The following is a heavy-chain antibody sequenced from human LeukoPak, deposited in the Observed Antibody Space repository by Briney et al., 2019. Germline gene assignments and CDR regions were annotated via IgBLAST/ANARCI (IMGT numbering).Heavy chain of an antibody. V-gene: IGHV4-59*08. CDR1: GGSISSYY. Sequence: SETLSLTCTVSGGSISSYYWSWIRQPPGKGLEWIGYIYYSGSTNYNPSLKSRVTISVDTSKNQFSLKLSSVIAADTAVYYCARPGYYGSGRRGNWFDPWGQGTLVTVSS. D-gene: IGHD3-10*01. CDR2: IYYSGST. CDR3: ARPGYYGSGRRGNWFDP. J-gene: IGHJ5*02.